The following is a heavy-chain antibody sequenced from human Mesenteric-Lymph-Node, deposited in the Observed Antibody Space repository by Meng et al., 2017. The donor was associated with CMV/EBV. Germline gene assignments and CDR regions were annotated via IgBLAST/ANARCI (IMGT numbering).Heavy chain of an antibody. V-gene: IGHV1-69*05. J-gene: IGHJ6*02. CDR1: GGTFSSYA. CDR2: IIPIFGTA. CDR3: ARYWYSSSWYRYYYYGMDV. D-gene: IGHD6-13*01. Sequence: SVKVSCKASGGTFSSYAISWVRQAPGQGLEWMGGIIPIFGTANDAQKFQGRVTITTDESTSTAYMELSSLRSEDTAVYYCARYWYSSSWYRYYYYGMDVWGQGTTVTVSS.